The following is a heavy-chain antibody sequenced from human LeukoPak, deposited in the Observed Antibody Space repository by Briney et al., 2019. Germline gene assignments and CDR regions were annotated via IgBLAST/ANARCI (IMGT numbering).Heavy chain of an antibody. CDR3: ARDIMITFGGVIVTPGGFDY. D-gene: IGHD3-16*02. Sequence: ASVKVSCKASGYTFTSYGISWVRQAPGQGLEWMGWIGAYNGNTNYAQKLQGRVTMTTDTSTSTAYMELRSLRSDDTAVYYCARDIMITFGGVIVTPGGFDYWGQGTLVTVSS. CDR1: GYTFTSYG. CDR2: IGAYNGNT. J-gene: IGHJ4*02. V-gene: IGHV1-18*01.